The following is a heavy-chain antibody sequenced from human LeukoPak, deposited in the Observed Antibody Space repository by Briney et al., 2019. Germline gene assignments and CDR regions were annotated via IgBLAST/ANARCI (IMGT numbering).Heavy chain of an antibody. Sequence: PGRSLRLSCAASGFTFSSYGMHWVRQAPGKGLEWVALIWYDGSNKYYADSVKGRFTISRDNSKNTLYLQMNSLRAEGTAVYFCARLGTTVTHFDYWGQGTLVTVSS. CDR2: IWYDGSNK. CDR3: ARLGTTVTHFDY. D-gene: IGHD4-17*01. V-gene: IGHV3-33*01. J-gene: IGHJ4*02. CDR1: GFTFSSYG.